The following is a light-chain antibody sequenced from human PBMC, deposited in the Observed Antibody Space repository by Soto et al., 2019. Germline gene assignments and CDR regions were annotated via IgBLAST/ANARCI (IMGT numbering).Light chain of an antibody. J-gene: IGKJ5*01. CDR1: QSLLHITGETF. Sequence: LMTQTPLSQSVAPGQPASISCKYSQSLLHITGETFLFWYLQKPGQSPQLLIYEVSTRVSGVPDRFSGSGSGTDFTLEISRVETDDVGIYYCMQSTQLPPTSAQRTRLEI. CDR3: MQSTQLPPT. CDR2: EVS. V-gene: IGKV2D-29*02.